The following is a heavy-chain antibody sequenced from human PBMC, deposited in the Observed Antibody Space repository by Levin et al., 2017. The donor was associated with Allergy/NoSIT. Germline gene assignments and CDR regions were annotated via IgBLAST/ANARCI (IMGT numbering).Heavy chain of an antibody. CDR1: GFTFSDYY. CDR2: ISSSGSTI. J-gene: IGHJ2*01. V-gene: IGHV3-11*01. CDR3: ARDPAVTTSLDLGGYFDR. D-gene: IGHD4-17*01. Sequence: GGSLRLSCAASGFTFSDYYMSWIRQAPGKGLEWVSYISSSGSTIYYADSVKGRFTISRDNATNSLYLQMNSLRAEDTAVYYCARDPAVTTSLDLGGYFDRWGRGTLVTVSS.